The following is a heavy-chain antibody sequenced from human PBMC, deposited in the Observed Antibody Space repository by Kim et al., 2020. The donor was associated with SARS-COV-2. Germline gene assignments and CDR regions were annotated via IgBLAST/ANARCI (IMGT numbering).Heavy chain of an antibody. J-gene: IGHJ4*02. V-gene: IGHV3-53*04. CDR3: ARASGGTVTRGLFDY. Sequence: DSGKGRFTISRHNSKNTLYLQMNSLRAEDTAVYYCARASGGTVTRGLFDYWGQGTLVTVSS. D-gene: IGHD4-17*01.